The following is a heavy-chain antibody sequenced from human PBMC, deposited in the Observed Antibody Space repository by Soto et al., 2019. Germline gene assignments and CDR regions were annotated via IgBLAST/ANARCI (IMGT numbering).Heavy chain of an antibody. CDR1: GFTFRSFH. V-gene: IGHV3-23*01. Sequence: PGGSLRLSCVASGFTFRSFHMSWVRRAPGRGLEWVSGISDSGARTDYADSVKGRFTISRDNSKNTLYLQMNALRSEDTAVYFCAKRELDDNWGQGRLVTVSS. D-gene: IGHD1-7*01. CDR2: ISDSGART. CDR3: AKRELDDN. J-gene: IGHJ4*02.